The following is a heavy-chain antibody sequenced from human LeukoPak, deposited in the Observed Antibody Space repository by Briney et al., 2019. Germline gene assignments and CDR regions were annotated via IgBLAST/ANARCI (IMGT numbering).Heavy chain of an antibody. CDR1: GYTFTSCD. CDR2: MNPNSGNT. Sequence: ASVKVSCKASGYTFTSCDINWVRQATGQGLEWMGWMNPNSGNTGYAQKFQGRVSMTRNTSINTAYMELSSLRSEDTAVYYCASFLQSRLLPISFYYYGIDVWGQGTTVTVSS. J-gene: IGHJ6*02. CDR3: ASFLQSRLLPISFYYYGIDV. D-gene: IGHD4-11*01. V-gene: IGHV1-8*01.